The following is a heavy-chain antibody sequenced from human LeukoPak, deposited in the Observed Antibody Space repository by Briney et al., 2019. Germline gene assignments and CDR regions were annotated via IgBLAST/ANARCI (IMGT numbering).Heavy chain of an antibody. CDR1: GYTFTGYY. V-gene: IGHV1-69*13. J-gene: IGHJ5*02. CDR3: AREGFDYVVPAAIELYWFDP. Sequence: ASVKVSCKASGYTFTGYYMHWVRQAPGQGLEWMGGIIPIFGTANYAQKFQGRVTITADESTSTAYMELSSLRSEDTAVYYCAREGFDYVVPAAIELYWFDPWGQGTLVTVSS. CDR2: IIPIFGTA. D-gene: IGHD2-2*01.